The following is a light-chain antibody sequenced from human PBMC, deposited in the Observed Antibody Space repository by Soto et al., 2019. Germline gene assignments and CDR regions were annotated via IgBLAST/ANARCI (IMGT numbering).Light chain of an antibody. CDR1: QSVSHF. J-gene: IGKJ3*01. Sequence: EIVLTQSPATLSLSPGERATLSCRASQSVSHFLAWYQQMPGQAPRLLIFGGSSGATGIPDRFSGSGSGTDFTLTISRLEPEDFAVYFCQQCFTSHLTFGPGTKVDIK. CDR2: GGS. V-gene: IGKV3-20*01. CDR3: QQCFTSHLT.